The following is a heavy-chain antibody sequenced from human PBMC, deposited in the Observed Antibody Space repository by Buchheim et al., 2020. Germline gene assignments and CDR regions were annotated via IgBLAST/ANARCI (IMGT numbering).Heavy chain of an antibody. CDR3: ARDRIWGTSNYYGMDV. Sequence: EVQLVESGGGLVQPGGSLRLSCAASGFTFSIFGMNWVRQAPGKGLEWVSYINPSGTTISYADSVRGRFTMSRDTAKSSLYLQMDSLRAEDTAVYYCARDRIWGTSNYYGMDVWGRGTT. J-gene: IGHJ6*02. D-gene: IGHD7-27*01. CDR2: INPSGTTI. CDR1: GFTFSIFG. V-gene: IGHV3-48*04.